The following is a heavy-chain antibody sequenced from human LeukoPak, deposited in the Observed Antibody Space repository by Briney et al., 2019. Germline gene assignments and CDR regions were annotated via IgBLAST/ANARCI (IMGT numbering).Heavy chain of an antibody. Sequence: GGSLRLSCAASGFTFDDYGMSWVRQAPGKGLEWVSGINGNGDSTGYADSVKGRFTISRDNAKNSLYLQMNSLRAEDTALYYCARGYSNYDDYWGQGTLVTVSS. V-gene: IGHV3-20*04. CDR2: INGNGDST. D-gene: IGHD4-11*01. CDR3: ARGYSNYDDY. CDR1: GFTFDDYG. J-gene: IGHJ4*02.